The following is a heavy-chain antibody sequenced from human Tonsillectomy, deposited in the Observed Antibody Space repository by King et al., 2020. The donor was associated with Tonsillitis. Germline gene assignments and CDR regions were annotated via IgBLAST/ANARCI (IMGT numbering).Heavy chain of an antibody. J-gene: IGHJ3*02. CDR2: ISSNGGRT. CDR3: VQDYYDTSGYQYDAFDI. V-gene: IGHV3-64D*06. D-gene: IGHD3-22*01. Sequence: DVQLVESGGGLVQPGGSLRLSCSASGFTFNTYAMYWVRQAPGKGLEYVSLISSNGGRTYYADSMKGRFTISRDNSKNTVYLQMSSLRAEDTAVYYCVQDYYDTSGYQYDAFDIWGQGTMVTVSS. CDR1: GFTFNTYA.